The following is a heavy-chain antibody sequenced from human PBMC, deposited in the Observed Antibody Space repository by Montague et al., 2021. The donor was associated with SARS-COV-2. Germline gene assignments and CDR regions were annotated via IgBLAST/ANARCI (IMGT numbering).Heavy chain of an antibody. CDR3: ARVGWALRVGDYSFDY. V-gene: IGHV4-59*01. J-gene: IGHJ4*02. CDR1: GGSISPYH. D-gene: IGHD1-26*01. CDR2: IYYTGST. Sequence: SETLSLTCTVSGGSISPYHWSWIRQPPGKGLEWIGNIYYTGSTNYNSSLKSRLTISVDTSENQFSLKVTSVTPADTAVYYCARVGWALRVGDYSFDYWGQGTLVTVSS.